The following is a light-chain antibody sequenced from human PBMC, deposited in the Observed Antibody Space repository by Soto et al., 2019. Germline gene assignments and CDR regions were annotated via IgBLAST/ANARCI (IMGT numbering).Light chain of an antibody. CDR1: SSNIGAGYD. V-gene: IGLV1-40*01. Sequence: QPVLTQPPSVSGAPGQRVTISCTGSSSNIGAGYDVHWYRQVPGTAPKLLIFGNTNRPSGVPDRFSGSKSGSSASLAITGLQAEDESEDYCQSYDSSLTGSVFGGGTKLTVL. J-gene: IGLJ3*02. CDR2: GNT. CDR3: QSYDSSLTGSV.